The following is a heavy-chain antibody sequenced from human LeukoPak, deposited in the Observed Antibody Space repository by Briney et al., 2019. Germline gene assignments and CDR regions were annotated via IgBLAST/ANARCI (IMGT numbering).Heavy chain of an antibody. CDR2: MYYSGNT. J-gene: IGHJ4*02. Sequence: SETLSLTCTVSGDSISSSSYYWGWIRQPPGKGLEWIGYMYYSGNTKYNPSLKSRVTISGDTSKKQFSLKLSSVTAADTAVYYCARGYSGYDPTYFDYWGQGTLVTVSS. CDR1: GDSISSSSYY. V-gene: IGHV4-61*05. D-gene: IGHD5-12*01. CDR3: ARGYSGYDPTYFDY.